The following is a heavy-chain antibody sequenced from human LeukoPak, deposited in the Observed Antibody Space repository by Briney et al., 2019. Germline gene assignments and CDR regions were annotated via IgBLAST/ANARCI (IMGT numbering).Heavy chain of an antibody. CDR2: IIPIFGTA. D-gene: IGHD3-3*01. V-gene: IGHV1-69*13. Sequence: SVKVSCKASGGTFSSYAISWVRQAPGQGLEWMGGIIPIFGTANYAQKFQGRVTITADESTNTAYMELSSLRSEDTAVYYCASLGPRREWLSPWLDWGQGTLVTVSS. CDR1: GGTFSSYA. CDR3: ASLGPRREWLSPWLD. J-gene: IGHJ4*02.